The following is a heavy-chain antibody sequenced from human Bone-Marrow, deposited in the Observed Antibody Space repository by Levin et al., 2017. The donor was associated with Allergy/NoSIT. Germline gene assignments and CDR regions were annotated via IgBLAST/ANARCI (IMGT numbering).Heavy chain of an antibody. D-gene: IGHD5-18*01. Sequence: SETLSLTCAVYGGSFSGYYWSWIRQPPGKGLEWIGEINHSGSTNYNPSLKSRVTISVDTSKNQFSLKLSSVTAADTAVYYCARGMGIQLWPTWFDPWGQGTLVTVSS. CDR3: ARGMGIQLWPTWFDP. V-gene: IGHV4-34*01. CDR2: INHSGST. CDR1: GGSFSGYY. J-gene: IGHJ5*02.